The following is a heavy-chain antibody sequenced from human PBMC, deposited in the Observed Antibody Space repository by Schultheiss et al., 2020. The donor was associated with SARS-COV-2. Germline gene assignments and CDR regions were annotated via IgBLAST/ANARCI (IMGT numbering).Heavy chain of an antibody. CDR2: IYTSGST. CDR1: GGSFSGYY. CDR3: ARVGASGWWDFDY. V-gene: IGHV4-59*10. J-gene: IGHJ4*02. Sequence: SQTLSLTCAVYGGSFSGYYWSWIRQPAGKGLEWIGRIYTSGSTNYNPSLKSRVTISVDTSKNQFSLKLSSVTAADTAVYYCARVGASGWWDFDYWGQGTLVTVSS. D-gene: IGHD6-19*01.